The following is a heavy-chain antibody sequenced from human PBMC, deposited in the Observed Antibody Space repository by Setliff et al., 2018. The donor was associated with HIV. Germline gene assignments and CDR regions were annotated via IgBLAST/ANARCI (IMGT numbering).Heavy chain of an antibody. Sequence: ASVKVSCKTSGYMFIAYGMSWVRQAPGQGLEWMGWINSASGGTNYAQNFQGRVTVTRDTSINTAYVELNSLKSDDPAVYYCARDYLHVFDIWGQGTMVTVSS. J-gene: IGHJ3*02. CDR3: ARDYLHVFDI. V-gene: IGHV1-2*02. CDR1: GYMFIAYG. CDR2: INSASGGT.